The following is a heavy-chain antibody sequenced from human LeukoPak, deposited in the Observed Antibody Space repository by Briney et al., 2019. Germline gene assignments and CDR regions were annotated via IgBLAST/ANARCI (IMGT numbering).Heavy chain of an antibody. CDR2: ISSSSSYI. Sequence: GGSLRLSCAASGFTFSSYSMNWVRQAPGKGLEWVSSISSSSSYIYYADSVKGRFTISRDNAKNSLYLQMNSLRAEDMVVYYCARAHGITIFGVVGDYWGQGTLVTVSS. D-gene: IGHD3-3*01. V-gene: IGHV3-21*01. CDR1: GFTFSSYS. J-gene: IGHJ4*02. CDR3: ARAHGITIFGVVGDY.